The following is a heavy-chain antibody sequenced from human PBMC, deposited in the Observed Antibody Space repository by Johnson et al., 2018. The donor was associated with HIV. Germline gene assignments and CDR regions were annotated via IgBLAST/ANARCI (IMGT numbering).Heavy chain of an antibody. CDR3: AKDWYDGSGSPDFGHGIGDDDAYEI. J-gene: IGHJ3*02. V-gene: IGHV3-66*01. Sequence: MLLVESGGGLVHPGGSLRLSCTASGFTVSTNYMSWVRQAPGKGLEWVSVIYSGGRTYYADSVKGRFAISRDNSQNTLYLQMNSRRGEDPGVYYGAKDWYDGSGSPDFGHGIGDDDAYEIWGQGTRFSVSS. D-gene: IGHD3-10*01. CDR2: IYSGGRT. CDR1: GFTVSTNY.